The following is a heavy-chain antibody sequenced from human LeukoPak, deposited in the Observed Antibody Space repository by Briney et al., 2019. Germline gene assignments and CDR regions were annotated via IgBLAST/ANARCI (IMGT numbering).Heavy chain of an antibody. J-gene: IGHJ6*03. CDR1: GGSFSGYY. D-gene: IGHD2-15*01. Sequence: SETLSLTCAVCGGSFSGYYWSWIRQPPGKGLEWIGEINHSGSTNYNPSLKSRVTISVDTSKNQFSLKLSSVTAADTAVYYCASGSDIVVVVAAMGYMDVWGKGTTVTVSS. V-gene: IGHV4-34*01. CDR3: ASGSDIVVVVAAMGYMDV. CDR2: INHSGST.